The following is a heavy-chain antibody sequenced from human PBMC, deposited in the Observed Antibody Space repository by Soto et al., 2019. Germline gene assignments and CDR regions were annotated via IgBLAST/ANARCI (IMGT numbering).Heavy chain of an antibody. CDR1: GYTFTSYA. CDR2: INAGNGNT. V-gene: IGHV1-3*01. CDR3: ARDELTITMVRGVTRLDY. D-gene: IGHD3-10*01. Sequence: ASVKVSCKASGYTFTSYAMHWGRQAPGQKLEWMGWINAGNGNTKYSQKFQGRVTITRDTSASTAYMELSSLRSEDTAVYYCARDELTITMVRGVTRLDYWGQGTLVTVSS. J-gene: IGHJ4*02.